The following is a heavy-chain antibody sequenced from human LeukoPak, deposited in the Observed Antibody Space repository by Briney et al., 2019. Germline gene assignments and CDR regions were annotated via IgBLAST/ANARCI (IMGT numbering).Heavy chain of an antibody. D-gene: IGHD3-22*01. J-gene: IGHJ4*02. V-gene: IGHV1-2*02. CDR2: INPNSGGT. CDR1: GYTFTGYY. Sequence: GASVKVSCKASGYTFTGYYMHWVRQAPGQGLEWMGWINPNSGGTNYAQKFQGRVTMTRDTSISTAYMELSRLRSDDTAVYYYAREYYYDSSGYYYPSAVDYWGQGTLVTVSS. CDR3: AREYYYDSSGYYYPSAVDY.